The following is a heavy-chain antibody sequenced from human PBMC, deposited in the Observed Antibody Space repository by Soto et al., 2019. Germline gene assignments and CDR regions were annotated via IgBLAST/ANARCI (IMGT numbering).Heavy chain of an antibody. Sequence: ASVKVSCKASGYTFTNYAVHWVRHAPGQRLEWMGWINAGNGNTRYSQKFQGRVTITRDTPARTVYMELSSLRSEDTAVYYCARGHLAVVPVASWFYYMDVWGKGTTVTVSS. V-gene: IGHV1-3*01. CDR1: GYTFTNYA. CDR2: INAGNGNT. J-gene: IGHJ6*03. CDR3: ARGHLAVVPVASWFYYMDV. D-gene: IGHD2-2*01.